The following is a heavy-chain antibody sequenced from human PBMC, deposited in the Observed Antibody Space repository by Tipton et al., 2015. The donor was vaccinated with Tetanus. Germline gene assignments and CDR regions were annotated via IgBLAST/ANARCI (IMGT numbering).Heavy chain of an antibody. CDR3: ARDLNDYGDCGGKGVAHAFDI. CDR2: ISYDGSNK. V-gene: IGHV3-30-3*01. J-gene: IGHJ3*02. D-gene: IGHD4-17*01. CDR1: GFTFSSYA. Sequence: QLVQSGGGVVQPGRSLRLSCAASGFTFSSYAMHWARQAPGKGLEWVAVISYDGSNKYYADSVKGRFTISRDNSKNTLYLQMNSLRAEDTAVYYCARDLNDYGDCGGKGVAHAFDIWGQGTMVTVSS.